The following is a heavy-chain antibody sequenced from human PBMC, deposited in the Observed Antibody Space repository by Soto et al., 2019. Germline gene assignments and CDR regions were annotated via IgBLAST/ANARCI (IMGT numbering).Heavy chain of an antibody. Sequence: QVQLQESGPGLVKPSQTLSLTCTVSGGSISSGGYYWSWIRQHPGKGLEWIGYMSYSGSTYNNPSLKSRGTISVDTSKNQFSPKLSSVTAADTAVYYCARRDVLRYFDPWGQGTLVTVSS. CDR3: ARRDVLRYFDP. J-gene: IGHJ5*02. D-gene: IGHD3-9*01. CDR2: MSYSGST. V-gene: IGHV4-31*03. CDR1: GGSISSGGYY.